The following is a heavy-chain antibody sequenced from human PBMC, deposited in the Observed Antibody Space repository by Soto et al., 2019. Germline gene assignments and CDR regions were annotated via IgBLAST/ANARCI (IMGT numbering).Heavy chain of an antibody. CDR3: AGGTYYRPSAGFDF. CDR1: GVTFRSYS. D-gene: IGHD1-26*01. J-gene: IGHJ4*02. CDR2: ISSDSNTI. Sequence: EVQLMESGGGFVQPGGSLRLYCAASGVTFRSYSMNWVRQAPGKGLQWVSHISSDSNTIHYVDSVEGRFTGSRDTAKNALYLQMNRLRDDEAGVYYCAGGTYYRPSAGFDFWGQGTLVTVSS. V-gene: IGHV3-48*02.